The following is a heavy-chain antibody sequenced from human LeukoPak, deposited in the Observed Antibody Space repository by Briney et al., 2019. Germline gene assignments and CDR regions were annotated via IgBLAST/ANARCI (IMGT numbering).Heavy chain of an antibody. CDR2: IYYSGST. D-gene: IGHD1-26*01. CDR3: AILIVGATNGVFDY. Sequence: SETLSLTCTVSGGSISSSSYYWGWIRQPPGKGLEWIGSIYYSGSTYYNPSLKSRVTISVDTSKNQFSLKLSSVTAADTAVYYCAILIVGATNGVFDYWGQGTLVTVSS. J-gene: IGHJ4*02. V-gene: IGHV4-39*07. CDR1: GGSISSSSYY.